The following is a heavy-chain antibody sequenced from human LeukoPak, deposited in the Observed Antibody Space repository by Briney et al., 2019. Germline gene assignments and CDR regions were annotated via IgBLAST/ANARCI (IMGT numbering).Heavy chain of an antibody. CDR3: AREGGGDPFDY. J-gene: IGHJ4*02. CDR1: GFTFTNAW. V-gene: IGHV3-15*01. D-gene: IGHD2-21*02. CDR2: IKSETDGGTI. Sequence: GGSLRLSCAASGFTFTNAWMNWVRQAPGKGLEWVGRIKSETDGGTIDYAAPVKGRFTISRDDSKTTLYLQMNSLETEDTAVYYCAREGGGDPFDYWGQGTLVTVSS.